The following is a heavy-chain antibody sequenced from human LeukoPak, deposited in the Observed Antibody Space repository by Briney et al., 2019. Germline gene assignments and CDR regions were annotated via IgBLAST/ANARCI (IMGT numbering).Heavy chain of an antibody. CDR3: ARGSRSSGWFDY. CDR1: GFTFSSYS. D-gene: IGHD6-19*01. J-gene: IGHJ4*02. V-gene: IGHV3-21*04. CDR2: ISSSSSYI. Sequence: PGGSLRLSCAASGFTFSSYSMNWVRQAPGKGLEWVSSISSSSSYIYYADSVKGRFTISRDNSKNTLYLQMNSLRAEDTAVYYCARGSRSSGWFDYWGQGTLVTVSS.